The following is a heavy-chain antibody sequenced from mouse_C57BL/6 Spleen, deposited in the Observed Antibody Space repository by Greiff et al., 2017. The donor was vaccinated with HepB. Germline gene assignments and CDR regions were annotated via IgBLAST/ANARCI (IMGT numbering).Heavy chain of an antibody. V-gene: IGHV1-82*01. J-gene: IGHJ2*01. CDR1: GYAFSSSW. D-gene: IGHD2-4*01. CDR2: IYPGDGDT. CDR3: ARKDHYYDDFDY. Sequence: QVQLQQSGPELVKPGASVKISCKASGYAFSSSWINWVKQRPGKGLEWIGRIYPGDGDTNYNGKFKGKATLTADKSSSTAYMQLSSLTSADSAVYFCARKDHYYDDFDYWGQGTTLTVSS.